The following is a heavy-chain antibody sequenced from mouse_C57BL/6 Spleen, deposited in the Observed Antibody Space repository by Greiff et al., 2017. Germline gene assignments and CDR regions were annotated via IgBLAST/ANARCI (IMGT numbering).Heavy chain of an antibody. Sequence: EVHLVESGEGLVKPGGSLKLSCAASGFTFSSYAMSWVRQTPEKRLEWVAYISSGGDYIYYADTVKGRFTISRDNARNTLYLQMSSLKSEDTAMYYCTRDLDYYGSSYGYFDVWGTGTTVTVSS. CDR1: GFTFSSYA. D-gene: IGHD1-1*01. J-gene: IGHJ1*03. V-gene: IGHV5-9-1*02. CDR3: TRDLDYYGSSYGYFDV. CDR2: ISSGGDYI.